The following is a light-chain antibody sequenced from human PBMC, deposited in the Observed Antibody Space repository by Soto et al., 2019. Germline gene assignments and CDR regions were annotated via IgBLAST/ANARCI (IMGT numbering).Light chain of an antibody. Sequence: DIQMTQSPSNLSGSVGDRITITCRASQGIRNYLAWYQQRPGKVPKLLIYAASTLQSGVPPRFSGSGSGTDFTLTISSLQPEDIATYYCQQYNSAPITFGQGTRLEI. CDR2: AAS. V-gene: IGKV1-27*01. CDR3: QQYNSAPIT. J-gene: IGKJ5*01. CDR1: QGIRNY.